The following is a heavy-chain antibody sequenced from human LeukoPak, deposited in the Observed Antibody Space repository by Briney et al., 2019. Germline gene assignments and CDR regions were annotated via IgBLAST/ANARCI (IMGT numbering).Heavy chain of an antibody. CDR3: ARGSSWYGYYYYMDV. CDR1: GYTFTSYG. J-gene: IGHJ6*03. D-gene: IGHD6-13*01. V-gene: IGHV1-18*01. Sequence: ASVKVSCKASGYTFTSYGISWVRQAPGQGLEWMGWISAYNGNTNYAQKLQGRVTMTTDTATSTAYMELRSLRPDDTAVYYCARGSSWYGYYYYMDVWGKGTTVTISS. CDR2: ISAYNGNT.